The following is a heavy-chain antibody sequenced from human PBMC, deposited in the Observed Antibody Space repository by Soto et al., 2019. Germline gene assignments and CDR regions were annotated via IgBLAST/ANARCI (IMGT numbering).Heavy chain of an antibody. Sequence: GGSLRLSCAASRFTFSSYAMSWVRQAPGKGLEWVSAISGSGGSTYYADSVKGRFTISRDNSKNTLYLQMNSLRAEDTAVYFCAQTTPSIHWFDPWGQGTLVTVSS. D-gene: IGHD1-1*01. CDR2: ISGSGGST. V-gene: IGHV3-23*01. CDR1: RFTFSSYA. CDR3: AQTTPSIHWFDP. J-gene: IGHJ5*02.